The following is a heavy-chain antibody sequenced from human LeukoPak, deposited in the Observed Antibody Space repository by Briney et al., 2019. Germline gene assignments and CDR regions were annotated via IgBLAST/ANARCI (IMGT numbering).Heavy chain of an antibody. J-gene: IGHJ4*02. CDR1: GFTFTSYS. Sequence: GGSLRLSCAASGFTFTSYSMNWVRQAPGKGLEWVSSISDSSSYIYYADSVKGRFTISRDNAKNSLYLQMNSLRAEETAVYYCARSSVLVLAANSDSWGQGTLVTVSS. V-gene: IGHV3-21*01. D-gene: IGHD2-15*01. CDR2: ISDSSSYI. CDR3: ARSSVLVLAANSDS.